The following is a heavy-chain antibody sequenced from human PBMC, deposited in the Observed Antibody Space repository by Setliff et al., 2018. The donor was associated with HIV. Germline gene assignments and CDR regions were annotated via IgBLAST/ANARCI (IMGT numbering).Heavy chain of an antibody. D-gene: IGHD3-16*01. CDR3: ARGGRKDLADY. Sequence: SETLSLTCTVSGGSISSGGYYWSWIRQPPGKGLEWIGYIYYSDITYYNPSLESLVTISVDTSKNQFSLKLSSVSAADTAVYSWARGGRKDLADYWGQGALVTVSS. CDR2: IYYSDIT. J-gene: IGHJ4*02. CDR1: GGSISSGGYY. V-gene: IGHV4-31*01.